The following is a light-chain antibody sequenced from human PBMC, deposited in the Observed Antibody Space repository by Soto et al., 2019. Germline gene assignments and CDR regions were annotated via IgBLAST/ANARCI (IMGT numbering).Light chain of an antibody. CDR3: QQYGSSRT. CDR1: QSVSSSY. J-gene: IGKJ1*01. CDR2: GAS. Sequence: EMVLTQSPGTLSLSPGERATHSCRASQSVSSSYLAWYQQKPGQAPRLLIYGASSRATGIPDRFSGSASGTDFTLTISRLEPEDFAVYYCQQYGSSRTFGQGTKVEIK. V-gene: IGKV3-20*01.